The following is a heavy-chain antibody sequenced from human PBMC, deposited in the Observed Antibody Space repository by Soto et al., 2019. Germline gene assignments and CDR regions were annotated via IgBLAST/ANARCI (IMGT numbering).Heavy chain of an antibody. V-gene: IGHV1-18*01. CDR3: VRVNSCDLLFFS. Sequence: QVQLVQSAGEVKKPGASVKVFCKASGYTFIRYGISWVRQAPGQGLEWMGWINAENGNTDYAQNFQGRVTMTTDTSTTTAYMELRSLRSDDTAVYYCVRVNSCDLLFFSWGQGTLVTVSS. D-gene: IGHD3-10*01. CDR1: GYTFIRYG. J-gene: IGHJ4*02. CDR2: INAENGNT.